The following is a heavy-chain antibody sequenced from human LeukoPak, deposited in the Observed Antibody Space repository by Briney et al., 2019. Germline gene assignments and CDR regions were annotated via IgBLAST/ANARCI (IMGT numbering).Heavy chain of an antibody. D-gene: IGHD3-16*01. CDR1: GYTLTELS. CDR2: FDPEDGET. Sequence: ASVKVSCKVSGYTLTELSMHWVRQAPGKGREWMGGFDPEDGETIYAQKFQGRVTITRDTSASTAYMELSSLRSEDTAVYYCARTYYDYVWGSSEPYYFDYWGQGTLVTVSS. J-gene: IGHJ4*02. V-gene: IGHV1-24*01. CDR3: ARTYYDYVWGSSEPYYFDY.